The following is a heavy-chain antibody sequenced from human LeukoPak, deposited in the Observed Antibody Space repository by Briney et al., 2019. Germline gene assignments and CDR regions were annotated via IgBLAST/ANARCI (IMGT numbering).Heavy chain of an antibody. CDR3: AREVEQQLKYNWFDP. Sequence: SQTLSLTCAISGDSVSSNSPAWNWIRQSPSRGLEWLGRTYYRSKWYNDYAVSVTSRITINPDTSKNQFSLQLNSVTPEDTAVYYCAREVEQQLKYNWFDPWGQGTLVIVSS. CDR2: TYYRSKWYN. V-gene: IGHV6-1*01. J-gene: IGHJ5*02. D-gene: IGHD6-13*01. CDR1: GDSVSSNSPA.